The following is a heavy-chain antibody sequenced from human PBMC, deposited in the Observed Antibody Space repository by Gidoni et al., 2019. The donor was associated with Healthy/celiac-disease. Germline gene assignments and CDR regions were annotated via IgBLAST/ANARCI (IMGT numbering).Heavy chain of an antibody. CDR1: GGTFSSYA. CDR2: IIPIFGTA. Sequence: QVQLVQSGAEVKKPGSSVKVSCKASGGTFSSYAISWVRQAPGQGLEWMGGIIPIFGTANYAQKVQGRVTITADESTSTAYMELSSLRSEETAVYYCATAVDAGITSYYYGMDVWGQGTTVTVSS. J-gene: IGHJ6*02. CDR3: ATAVDAGITSYYYGMDV. V-gene: IGHV1-69*01. D-gene: IGHD3-10*01.